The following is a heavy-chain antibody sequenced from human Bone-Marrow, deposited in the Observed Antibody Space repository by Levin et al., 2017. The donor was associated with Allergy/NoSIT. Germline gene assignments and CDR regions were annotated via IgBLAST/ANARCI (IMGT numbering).Heavy chain of an antibody. CDR3: AREGLFMVRVFDY. CDR2: ISSRNTTI. CDR1: GFSFSSYE. Sequence: SYVASGFSFSSYEMNWVRQAPGKGLEWVSYISSRNTTIYYADSVKGRFTISRDNAENSLYLQMNSLRAEDTAIYYCAREGLFMVRVFDYWGRGTLVTVSS. D-gene: IGHD3-10*01. V-gene: IGHV3-48*03. J-gene: IGHJ4*02.